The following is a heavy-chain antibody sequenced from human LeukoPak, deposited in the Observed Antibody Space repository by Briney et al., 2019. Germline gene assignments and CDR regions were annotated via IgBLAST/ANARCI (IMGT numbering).Heavy chain of an antibody. CDR1: GAPITSYY. D-gene: IGHD1-26*01. J-gene: IGHJ4*02. CDR3: ARDVLVGASTTYFDY. Sequence: SETLSLTCTVSGAPITSYYWSWIRQPAGKGLEWIGRIYTSGRTDYNPSLKSRVTMSVDTSKNQFSLKLSSVTAADTAVYYCARDVLVGASTTYFDYWGQGSRVTVSS. CDR2: IYTSGRT. V-gene: IGHV4-4*07.